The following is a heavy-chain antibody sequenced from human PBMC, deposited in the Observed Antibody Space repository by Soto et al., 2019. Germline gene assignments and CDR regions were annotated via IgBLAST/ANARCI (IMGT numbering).Heavy chain of an antibody. J-gene: IGHJ4*02. CDR3: ARELGQRFDY. Sequence: EVQLVESGGGLVKPGGSLRLSCAASGFTFSSYSMNWVRQAPGKGLEWVSSISSSSSYIYYADSVKGRFTISRDNAKNSLYLKMNSLRAEDTAVYYCARELGQRFDYWGQGTLVTVSS. CDR1: GFTFSSYS. V-gene: IGHV3-21*01. CDR2: ISSSSSYI.